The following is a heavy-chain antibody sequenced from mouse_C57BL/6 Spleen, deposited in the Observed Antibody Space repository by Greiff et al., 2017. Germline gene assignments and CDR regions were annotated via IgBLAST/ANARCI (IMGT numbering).Heavy chain of an antibody. Sequence: QVQLKESGAELVKPGASVKLSCKASGYTFTEYTIHWVKQRSGQGLEWIGWFYPGSGSIKYNEKFKDKATLTADKSSSKVYMELSRLTSDDSAVYFCARHEANWDHYAMDYWGQGTSVTVSS. J-gene: IGHJ4*01. V-gene: IGHV1-62-2*01. CDR3: ARHEANWDHYAMDY. CDR2: FYPGSGSI. CDR1: GYTFTEYT. D-gene: IGHD4-1*01.